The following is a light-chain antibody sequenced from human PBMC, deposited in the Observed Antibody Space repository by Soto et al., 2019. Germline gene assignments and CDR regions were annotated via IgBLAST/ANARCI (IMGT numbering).Light chain of an antibody. CDR1: QTIAGY. CDR2: AAS. CDR3: QQSYISPYT. Sequence: DIQMTQSPSSLAASVGDRVTITCRASQTIAGYLNWYRQKPGRAPELLIHAASSLQSAVPSRFGGSGSGTDFTLTISSLQPEDFASYYCQQSYISPYTFGQGTKLEIK. J-gene: IGKJ2*01. V-gene: IGKV1-39*01.